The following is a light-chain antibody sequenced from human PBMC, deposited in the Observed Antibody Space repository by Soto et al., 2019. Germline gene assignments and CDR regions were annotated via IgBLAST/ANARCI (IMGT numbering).Light chain of an antibody. Sequence: EIVLTQSPGTLSLSPGERATLSCKTSQSVSSDYLAWYRQNPGQAPRLLIYGTSNRAGGIPDRFSGSGSGTDFTLTISRLEPEDFAVYYCQQYSSSPRTFGQGTKLEIK. J-gene: IGKJ2*01. CDR1: QSVSSDY. CDR2: GTS. V-gene: IGKV3-20*01. CDR3: QQYSSSPRT.